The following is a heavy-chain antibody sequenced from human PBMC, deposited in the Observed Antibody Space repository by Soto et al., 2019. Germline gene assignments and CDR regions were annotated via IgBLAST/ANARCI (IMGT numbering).Heavy chain of an antibody. CDR2: ASNDGINK. J-gene: IGHJ6*01. Sequence: GGALRHSYAASGLTPRLITTHWARQAPSKGLEWVAVASNDGINKYYADSVKGRFTISRDNSKNTLYLQMNSLRGEDTAVYYCARGILYVWGRGTSVTVSS. D-gene: IGHD2-15*01. CDR1: GLTPRLIT. V-gene: IGHV3-30-3*01. CDR3: ARGILYV.